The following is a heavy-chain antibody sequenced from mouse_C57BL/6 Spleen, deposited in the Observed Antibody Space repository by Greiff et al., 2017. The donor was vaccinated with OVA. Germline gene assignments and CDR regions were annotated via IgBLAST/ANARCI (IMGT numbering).Heavy chain of an antibody. V-gene: IGHV5-9*01. CDR2: ISGGGGNT. CDR3: ARDDYDFAWFAY. J-gene: IGHJ3*01. CDR1: GFTFSSYT. D-gene: IGHD2-4*01. Sequence: EVQRVESGGGLVKPGGSLKLSCAASGFTFSSYTMSWVRQTPEKRLEWVATISGGGGNTYYPDSVKGRFTISRDNAKNTLYLQMSSLRSEDTALYYCARDDYDFAWFAYWGQGTLVTVSA.